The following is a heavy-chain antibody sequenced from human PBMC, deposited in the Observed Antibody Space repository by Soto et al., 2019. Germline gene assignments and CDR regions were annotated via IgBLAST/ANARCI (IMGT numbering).Heavy chain of an antibody. CDR1: GFTFSDYY. J-gene: IGHJ4*02. CDR2: ISSSSSYA. V-gene: IGHV3-11*06. CDR3: ARDSRIGARTFDY. D-gene: IGHD6-6*01. Sequence: PGGSLRLSCAASGFTFSDYYMSWIRQAPGKGLEWVSYISSSSSYAIYADSVKGRFTISRDNAKNSLYLQMNSLRAEDTAIYYCARDSRIGARTFDYWGQGNLVTVSS.